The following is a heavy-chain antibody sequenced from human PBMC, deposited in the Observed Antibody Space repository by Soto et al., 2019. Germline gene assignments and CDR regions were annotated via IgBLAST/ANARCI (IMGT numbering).Heavy chain of an antibody. CDR3: ATVFEH. CDR2: VDSAGSGT. J-gene: IGHJ4*02. CDR1: GITLSGYW. Sequence: VPLVESGGGSVQPGGSLRLSCVASGITLSGYWMHWVRQVPGKGLVWVARVDSAGSGTSYADSVKGRFTISRDNAKNTLSLQMDSLRVEDTAVYYCATVFEHWGQGIPVTVSS. V-gene: IGHV3-74*01.